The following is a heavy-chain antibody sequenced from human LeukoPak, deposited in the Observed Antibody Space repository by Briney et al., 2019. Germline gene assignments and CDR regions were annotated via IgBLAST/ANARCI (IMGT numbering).Heavy chain of an antibody. V-gene: IGHV3-15*01. Sequence: GGSLRLSCAASGFIFSNAWMTWVRQAPGKGLEWVGRIKSKTDGGTIDYAAPVKGRFTISRDDAKDTLYLQMNSLKAKDTGVYYCTTDLMGFCSSTGRYDNWPDPWGQGTLVTVSS. D-gene: IGHD2-2*01. CDR1: GFIFSNAW. CDR2: IKSKTDGGTI. CDR3: TTDLMGFCSSTGRYDNWPDP. J-gene: IGHJ5*02.